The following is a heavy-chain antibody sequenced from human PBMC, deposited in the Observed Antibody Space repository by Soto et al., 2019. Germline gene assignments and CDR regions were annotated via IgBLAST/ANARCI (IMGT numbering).Heavy chain of an antibody. CDR3: GRGPCCACTGSYWVTNYNYGLDF. J-gene: IGHJ6*02. CDR2: INQCACT. CDR1: GGSFSDYY. V-gene: IGHV4-34*01. Sequence: SETLSLTCVVYGGSFSDYYWSWIRLRPGKGLEWIGEINQCACTNYNPYLTSRKTMSVVTSHNPISQNLLSLTAAATAGTSCGRGPCCACTGSYWVTNYNYGLDFWGQGTTVTVSS. D-gene: IGHD2-8*02.